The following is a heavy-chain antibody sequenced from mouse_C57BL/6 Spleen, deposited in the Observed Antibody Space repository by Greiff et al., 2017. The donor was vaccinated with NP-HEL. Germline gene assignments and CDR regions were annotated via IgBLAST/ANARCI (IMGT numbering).Heavy chain of an antibody. CDR2: IHPNSGST. CDR3: ARRGYDGYAMDY. V-gene: IGHV1-64*01. Sequence: QVHVKQPGAELVKPGASVKLSCKASGYTFTSYWMHWVKQRPGQGLEWIGMIHPNSGSTNYNEKFKSKATLTVDKSSSTAYMQLSSLTSEDSAVYYCARRGYDGYAMDYWGQGTSVTVSS. CDR1: GYTFTSYW. D-gene: IGHD2-3*01. J-gene: IGHJ4*01.